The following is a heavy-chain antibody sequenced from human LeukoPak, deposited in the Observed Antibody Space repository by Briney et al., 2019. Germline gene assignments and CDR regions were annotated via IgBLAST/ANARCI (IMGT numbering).Heavy chain of an antibody. CDR1: GGSIRSTTYY. CDR3: ASLGSHDS. V-gene: IGHV4-61*02. J-gene: IGHJ4*02. CDR2: IYTDTIT. Sequence: TSETLSLTCSVSGGSIRSTTYYWGWIRQPPGKGLEWIGRIYTDTITIYNPSLKSRVTISVDTSKNQFSLKLTSVTAADTAVYYCASLGSHDSWGQGTLVTVSS. D-gene: IGHD7-27*01.